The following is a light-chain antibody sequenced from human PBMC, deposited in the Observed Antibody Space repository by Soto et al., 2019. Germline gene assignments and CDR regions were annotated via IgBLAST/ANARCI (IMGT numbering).Light chain of an antibody. Sequence: DIQMTQSPSTLSASVGDRVTITCRASQSISSWLAWYQQKPGKAPKLLIYDASSLESGVPSRFSGSGSGTEVTLTFSSLQPDDFATYYCQQYNSYSPLTFGGGTKVEIK. CDR2: DAS. V-gene: IGKV1-5*01. CDR3: QQYNSYSPLT. J-gene: IGKJ4*01. CDR1: QSISSW.